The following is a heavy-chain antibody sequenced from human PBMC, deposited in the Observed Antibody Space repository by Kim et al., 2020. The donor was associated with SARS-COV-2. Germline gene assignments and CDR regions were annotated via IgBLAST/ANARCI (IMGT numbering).Heavy chain of an antibody. V-gene: IGHV3-73*01. D-gene: IGHD1-1*01. Sequence: TYGASVKGTCTISRDDSNNTAYLVLNSLKTEDTAVYYCARGGTSGTYGLDVWGQGTTVTVSS. CDR3: ARGGTSGTYGLDV. J-gene: IGHJ6*02.